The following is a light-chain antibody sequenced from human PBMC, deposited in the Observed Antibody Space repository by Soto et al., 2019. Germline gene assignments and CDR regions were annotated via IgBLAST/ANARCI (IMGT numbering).Light chain of an antibody. CDR1: QDISNY. J-gene: IGKJ4*01. Sequence: DIPMTQSPSSLSASVGDRVTITCQASQDISNYLNWYQQKPGKAPKLLIYDASNLETGVPSRFSGSGSGTDFTFTISSLQPEDIATYYCQQYGSFGGGTKVEIK. V-gene: IGKV1-33*01. CDR2: DAS. CDR3: QQYGS.